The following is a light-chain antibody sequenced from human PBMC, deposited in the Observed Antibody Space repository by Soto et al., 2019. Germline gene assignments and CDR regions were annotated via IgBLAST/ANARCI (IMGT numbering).Light chain of an antibody. V-gene: IGKV1-9*01. Sequence: DIQWTQSPSFLSASLGDRVTISCRASQGMSTYVAWCQQKPGKAPKLLIYGASTLQSGVPSRFSGSESGAEFTLTISSLQPEDFATYYGQQLHSYPITFGQGTRLEIK. J-gene: IGKJ5*01. CDR3: QQLHSYPIT. CDR2: GAS. CDR1: QGMSTY.